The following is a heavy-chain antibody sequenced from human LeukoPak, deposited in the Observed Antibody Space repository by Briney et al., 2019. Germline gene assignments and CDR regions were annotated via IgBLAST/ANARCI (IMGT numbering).Heavy chain of an antibody. J-gene: IGHJ4*02. D-gene: IGHD5-18*01. CDR2: ISYDGSNK. CDR1: GFTFSSYG. V-gene: IGHV3-30*18. Sequence: GGSLRLSCAASGFTFSSYGMHWVRQAPGKGLEWVAVISYDGSNKYYADSVKGRFTISRDNSKNTLYLQMNSLRAEDTSVYYCAKSGIQAMVKYYFDYWGQGTLVTVSS. CDR3: AKSGIQAMVKYYFDY.